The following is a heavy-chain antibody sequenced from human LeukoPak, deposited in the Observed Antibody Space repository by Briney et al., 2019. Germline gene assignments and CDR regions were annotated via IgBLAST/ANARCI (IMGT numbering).Heavy chain of an antibody. J-gene: IGHJ4*02. CDR1: GDSISSGRYY. D-gene: IGHD3-22*01. CDR2: IYTSGST. V-gene: IGHV4-61*02. CDR3: AREVYYDTSGFYSYFDY. Sequence: PSETLSLTCTVSGDSISSGRYYWSWIRQPAGKGLEWIGRIYTSGSTNYNPSLKSRVTISVDTSKNQFSLKLSSVTAADMAVYYCAREVYYDTSGFYSYFDYWGQGTLVSVSS.